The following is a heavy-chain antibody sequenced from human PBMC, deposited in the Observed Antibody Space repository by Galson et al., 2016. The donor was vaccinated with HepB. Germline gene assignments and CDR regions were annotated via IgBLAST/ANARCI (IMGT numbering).Heavy chain of an antibody. J-gene: IGHJ6*02. CDR1: GLSLNSDGVG. CDR2: IYWDDDT. CDR3: AHTTLVQGANYGLDV. Sequence: PALVKPTQTLTLTCTISGLSLNSDGVGVGWIRQSPGKAPEWLALIYWDDDTRYSPSLKSRLTITKDTSRKQVVLTMTNMDPVDTATYYCAHTTLVQGANYGLDVWGQGTTVTVSS. D-gene: IGHD3-10*01. V-gene: IGHV2-5*02.